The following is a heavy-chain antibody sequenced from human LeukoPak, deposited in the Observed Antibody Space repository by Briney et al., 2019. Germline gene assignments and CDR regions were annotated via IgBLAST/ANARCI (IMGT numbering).Heavy chain of an antibody. V-gene: IGHV4-39*02. CDR1: GASISVSEYF. CDR3: AGLGYYDTSTGSRPSDS. CDR2: IYHTGHT. J-gene: IGHJ4*02. D-gene: IGHD3-9*01. Sequence: PSETLSLTCAVAGASISVSEYFWGWIRQPPGKGLEWIGSIYHTGHTYYNPSLKSRVTISRDTSRNNFFLKLSSVTAADTAVYYCAGLGYYDTSTGSRPSDSWGQGTLVTVSS.